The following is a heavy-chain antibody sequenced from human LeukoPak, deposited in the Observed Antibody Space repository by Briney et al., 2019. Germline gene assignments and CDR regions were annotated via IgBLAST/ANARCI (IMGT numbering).Heavy chain of an antibody. D-gene: IGHD6-19*01. CDR1: GGSISSYY. Sequence: SETLSLTCTVSGGSISSYYWTGIRQPPGKGLEWIGYIYYTGATSYNPSLKSRVTISVDTSKNQFSLKVTSVTTADTAVYYCAKYGGSGWVIDNWGQGTLVTVSS. CDR2: IYYTGAT. J-gene: IGHJ4*02. CDR3: AKYGGSGWVIDN. V-gene: IGHV4-59*08.